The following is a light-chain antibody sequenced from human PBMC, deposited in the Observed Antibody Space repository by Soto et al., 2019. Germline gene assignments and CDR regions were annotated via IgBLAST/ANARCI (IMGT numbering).Light chain of an antibody. Sequence: EIVLTQSPGTLSLSPGERATLSCRASQSVSSYLAWYQQKPGQAPRLLIYDASNRATGIPARFSGSGSGTDFTLTVGRLEPEDFAVYYCRQYGRSPPITFGQGTRLEIK. CDR1: QSVSSY. CDR2: DAS. V-gene: IGKV3-20*01. J-gene: IGKJ5*01. CDR3: RQYGRSPPIT.